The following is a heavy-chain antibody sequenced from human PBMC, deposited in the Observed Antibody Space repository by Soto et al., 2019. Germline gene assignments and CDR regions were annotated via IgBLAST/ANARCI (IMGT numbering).Heavy chain of an antibody. Sequence: PSETLSLTCIVSGESISSSSYYWGWIRQPPGKGLEWIGSIYYSGRTYYNPSFKSRVTISIDTSKNQFSLKLSSVTATVTAVYYCARQRTTVVTQAYFDHWGQGALVTVSS. CDR2: IYYSGRT. D-gene: IGHD2-21*02. CDR3: ARQRTTVVTQAYFDH. CDR1: GESISSSSYY. J-gene: IGHJ4*02. V-gene: IGHV4-39*01.